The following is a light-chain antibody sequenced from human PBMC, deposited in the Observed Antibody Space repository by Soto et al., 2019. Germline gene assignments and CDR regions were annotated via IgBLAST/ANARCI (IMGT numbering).Light chain of an antibody. V-gene: IGKV3-15*01. J-gene: IGKJ4*01. Sequence: EIVMTQSPATLSVSPGERATLSCRASQSVSSNLAWYQQKPGQAPRLLIYGASTRATGIPARFSGSGSGREFTLTISSLQSEDFAVYHCQQYNNWPPLTFGGGTKVEIK. CDR1: QSVSSN. CDR3: QQYNNWPPLT. CDR2: GAS.